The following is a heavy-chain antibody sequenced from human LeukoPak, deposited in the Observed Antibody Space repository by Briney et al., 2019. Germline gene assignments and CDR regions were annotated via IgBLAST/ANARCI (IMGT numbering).Heavy chain of an antibody. CDR3: VRSGSGSLNWFDP. CDR2: INHSGST. CDR1: GGSFSGYY. D-gene: IGHD3-10*01. Sequence: SETLSLTCAVYGGSFSGYYWSWIRQPPGKGLEWIGEINHSGSTNYNPPLKSRVTISVDTSKNQFSLKLSSVTAADTAVYYCVRSGSGSLNWFDPWGQGTLVTVSS. V-gene: IGHV4-34*01. J-gene: IGHJ5*02.